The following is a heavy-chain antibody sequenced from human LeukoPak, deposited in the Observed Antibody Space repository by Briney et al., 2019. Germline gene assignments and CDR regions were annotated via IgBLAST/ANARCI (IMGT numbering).Heavy chain of an antibody. CDR3: AGDRRWPGGFDY. Sequence: RTGGSLRLSCAASGFTFSSYSMNWVRQAPGKGLEWVSSISSSSSYIYYADSVKGRFTISRDNAKNSLYLQMNSLRAEDTAVYYCAGDRRWPGGFDYWGQGTLVTVSS. D-gene: IGHD4-23*01. CDR1: GFTFSSYS. J-gene: IGHJ4*02. CDR2: ISSSSSYI. V-gene: IGHV3-21*01.